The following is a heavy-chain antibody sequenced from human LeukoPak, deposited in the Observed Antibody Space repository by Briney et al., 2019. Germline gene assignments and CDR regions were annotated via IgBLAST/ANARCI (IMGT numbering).Heavy chain of an antibody. V-gene: IGHV3-48*03. J-gene: IGHJ4*02. CDR2: ISSSGSTI. CDR3: TRVGGGWYIRYYFDH. D-gene: IGHD6-19*01. CDR1: GFTFSSYE. Sequence: GGSLRLSCAASGFTFSSYEMNWVRQAPGKGLEWVSYISSSGSTIYYADSVKGRFTISRDNAKNSLYLQMNSLRAEDTAVYYCTRVGGGWYIRYYFDHWGQGTLVTVSS.